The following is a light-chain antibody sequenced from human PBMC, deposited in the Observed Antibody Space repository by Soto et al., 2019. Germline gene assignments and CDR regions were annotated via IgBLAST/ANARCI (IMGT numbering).Light chain of an antibody. V-gene: IGKV1-33*01. CDR2: AAS. CDR1: LRIGTY. Sequence: DIQMTQSTSSLSASVGDRVTITCRASLRIGTYLNWFQQKPGKAPKILIYAASSLHSGVPSRFSGSGSGTHFTFTISSLQTEDIGTYYCQQYDILPITFGRGTRLAI. CDR3: QQYDILPIT. J-gene: IGKJ5*01.